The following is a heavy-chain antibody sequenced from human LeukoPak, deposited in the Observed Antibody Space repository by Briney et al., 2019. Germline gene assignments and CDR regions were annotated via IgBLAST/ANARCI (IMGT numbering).Heavy chain of an antibody. J-gene: IGHJ6*02. V-gene: IGHV3-48*01. Sequence: GGSLRLSCAASGFTLSSYSLNWVRQAPGKGLEWVSYIGSSSSTIYYADSVKGRFTISRDNAKNSLYLQMNSLRAEDTAVYYCARGAYYYYGMDVWGQGTTATVSS. CDR3: ARGAYYYYGMDV. D-gene: IGHD4/OR15-4a*01. CDR1: GFTLSSYS. CDR2: IGSSSSTI.